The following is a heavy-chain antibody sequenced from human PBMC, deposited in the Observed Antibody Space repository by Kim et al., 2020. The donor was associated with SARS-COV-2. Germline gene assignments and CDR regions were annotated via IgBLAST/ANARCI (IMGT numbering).Heavy chain of an antibody. D-gene: IGHD4-17*01. CDR3: AKDLLYGDYVKAFDS. V-gene: IGHV3-30*18. CDR2: ISYDGSSK. Sequence: GGSLRLSCVASGFTFNRYGMHWVRQAPGKGLEWVAVISYDGSSKYYADSVKGRFTISRANSKNTVSLQMISLRTEDTAVYYCAKDLLYGDYVKAFDSWGQGTMVTVSS. CDR1: GFTFNRYG. J-gene: IGHJ3*02.